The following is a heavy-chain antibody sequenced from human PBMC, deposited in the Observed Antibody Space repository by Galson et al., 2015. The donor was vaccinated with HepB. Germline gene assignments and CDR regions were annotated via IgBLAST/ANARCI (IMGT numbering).Heavy chain of an antibody. J-gene: IGHJ4*02. V-gene: IGHV1-8*01. CDR1: GYTFTSYD. Sequence: SVKLSCKASGYTFTSYDVNWVRQAPGQGLEWMGWMKPEGTNTGYARKFQGRVTMSGDTSMDTAYMELSSLTSEDTAVYYCARAVRNQLLSEYWGQGTLVTVSS. CDR2: MKPEGTNT. D-gene: IGHD1-26*01. CDR3: ARAVRNQLLSEY.